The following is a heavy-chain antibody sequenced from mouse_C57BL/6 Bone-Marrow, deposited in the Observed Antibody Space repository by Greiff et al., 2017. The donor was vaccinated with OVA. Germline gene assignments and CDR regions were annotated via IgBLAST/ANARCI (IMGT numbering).Heavy chain of an antibody. Sequence: VQLQQPGTELVKPGASVKLSCKASGYTFTSYWMHWVKQRPGQGLEWIGNINPSNGGTNYNEKFKSKATLTVDKSSSTAYMQLSSLTSEDSAVYYCAGSRQGDYDYDDYAMDYWGQGTSVTVSS. CDR2: INPSNGGT. CDR3: AGSRQGDYDYDDYAMDY. V-gene: IGHV1-53*01. CDR1: GYTFTSYW. J-gene: IGHJ4*01. D-gene: IGHD2-4*01.